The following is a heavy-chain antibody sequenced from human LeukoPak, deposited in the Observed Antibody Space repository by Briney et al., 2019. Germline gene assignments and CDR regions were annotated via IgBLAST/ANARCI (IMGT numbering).Heavy chain of an antibody. CDR2: INEDGSEK. V-gene: IGHV3-7*01. CDR3: TRDSGRFRLDY. Sequence: GGSLRLSCAASGFTFSSYGMNWVRQAPGKGLWWVASINEDGSEKYYVDSVKGRLTVSRDNAKNSLYLQMNSLRVEDTAVYYCTRDSGRFRLDYWGQGILVTVSS. CDR1: GFTFSSYG. J-gene: IGHJ4*02. D-gene: IGHD6-19*01.